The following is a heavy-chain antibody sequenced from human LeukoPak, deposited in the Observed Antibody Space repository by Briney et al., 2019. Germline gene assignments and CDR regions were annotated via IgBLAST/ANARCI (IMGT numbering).Heavy chain of an antibody. Sequence: PGGSLRLSCAASGFTFSSYAMSWVRQAPGKGLEWVSDINGSGGSTYYAGSVKGRFTISRDNSKNTLYLQMNSLRAEDTAVYYCAKYSHDSSGSYDYWGQGTLVTVSS. J-gene: IGHJ4*02. CDR1: GFTFSSYA. D-gene: IGHD3-22*01. V-gene: IGHV3-23*01. CDR2: INGSGGST. CDR3: AKYSHDSSGSYDY.